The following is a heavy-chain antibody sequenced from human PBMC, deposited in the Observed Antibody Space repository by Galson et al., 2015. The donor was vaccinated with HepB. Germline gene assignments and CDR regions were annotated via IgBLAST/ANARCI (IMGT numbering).Heavy chain of an antibody. CDR2: ISSSSSYI. CDR3: ARVAQYGDIVVVPAAIYYYYMDV. CDR1: GFTFSSYS. D-gene: IGHD2-2*02. J-gene: IGHJ6*03. V-gene: IGHV3-21*01. Sequence: SLRLSCAASGFTFSSYSMNWVRQAPGKGLEWVSSISSSSSYIYYADSVKGRFTISRDNAKNSLYLQMNSLRAEDTAVYYCARVAQYGDIVVVPAAIYYYYMDVWGKGTTVTVSS.